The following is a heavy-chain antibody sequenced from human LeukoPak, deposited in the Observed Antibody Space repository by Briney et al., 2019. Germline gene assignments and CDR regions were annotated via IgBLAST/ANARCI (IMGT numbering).Heavy chain of an antibody. CDR2: ISGSGDTT. CDR1: GYTFTSYG. D-gene: IGHD1-26*01. J-gene: IGHJ4*02. V-gene: IGHV3-23*01. CDR3: AKDRVGATLYFDF. Sequence: ASVKVSCKASGYTFTSYGMSWVRQAPGKGLEWVSAISGSGDTTYFADSVKGRFTISRDNSMNTLYLQMNSLRAEDTAVYYCAKDRVGATLYFDFWGQGTLLTVSS.